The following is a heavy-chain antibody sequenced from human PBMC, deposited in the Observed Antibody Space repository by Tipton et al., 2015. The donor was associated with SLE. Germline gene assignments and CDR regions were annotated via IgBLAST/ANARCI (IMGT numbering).Heavy chain of an antibody. D-gene: IGHD2-8*02. CDR2: MNSDGSNI. J-gene: IGHJ4*02. Sequence: SLRLSCTASGFNFRWHWMHWVRQVPGKGLVWLSRMNSDGSNIFYSDPVKGRFTMSRDNAENMVYLQMNSLRLEDTALYHCVRAGDTGLAFWGQGTLVTASS. CDR3: VRAGDTGLAF. V-gene: IGHV3-74*01. CDR1: GFNFRWHW.